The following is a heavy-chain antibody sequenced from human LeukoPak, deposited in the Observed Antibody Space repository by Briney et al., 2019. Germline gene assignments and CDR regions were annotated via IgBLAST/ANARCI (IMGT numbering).Heavy chain of an antibody. D-gene: IGHD3-16*02. J-gene: IGHJ4*02. CDR3: ARVRAPAGDYVWGSYRSFNYFDY. CDR2: IYYSGST. Sequence: KSSQTLSLTCTVSGGSISSGGYYWSWIRQHPGKGLEWIGYIYYSGSTYYNPSLKSRVTISVDTSKNQFSLKLSSVTAADTAVYHCARVRAPAGDYVWGSYRSFNYFDYWGQGTLVTVSS. V-gene: IGHV4-31*03. CDR1: GGSISSGGYY.